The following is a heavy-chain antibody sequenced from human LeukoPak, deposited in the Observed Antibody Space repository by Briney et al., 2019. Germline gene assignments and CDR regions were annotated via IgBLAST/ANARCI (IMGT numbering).Heavy chain of an antibody. Sequence: GGSLRLSCAASKFKFSSFGMHWVRQAPGKGLEWVALIWYDGSNKYYADSVKGRFTISRDNSKNTLFLQMNSLRAEDTAIYYCARVISSSWYDYWGQGTLVTVSS. D-gene: IGHD6-13*01. CDR1: KFKFSSFG. CDR3: ARVISSSWYDY. V-gene: IGHV3-33*01. J-gene: IGHJ4*02. CDR2: IWYDGSNK.